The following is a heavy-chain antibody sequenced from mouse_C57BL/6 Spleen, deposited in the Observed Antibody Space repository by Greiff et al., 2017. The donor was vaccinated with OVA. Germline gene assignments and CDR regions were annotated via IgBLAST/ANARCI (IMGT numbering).Heavy chain of an antibody. D-gene: IGHD1-2*01. Sequence: QVQLQQPGAELVRPGTSVKLSCKASGYTFTSYWMHWVKQRPGQGLEWIGVIDPSDSYTNYNRKFKGKATLTVATSSSTAYMPLSSLTSEDSAVYYCARDPITTEYFDVWGTGTTVTVSS. V-gene: IGHV1-59*01. CDR2: IDPSDSYT. CDR3: ARDPITTEYFDV. J-gene: IGHJ1*03. CDR1: GYTFTSYW.